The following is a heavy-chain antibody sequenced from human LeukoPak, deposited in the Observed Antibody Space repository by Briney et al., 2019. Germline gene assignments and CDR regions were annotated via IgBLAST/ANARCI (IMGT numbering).Heavy chain of an antibody. D-gene: IGHD5-12*01. V-gene: IGHV3-30*02. CDR3: ARGGHSGYDQYYFDY. CDR1: GFTFSTYD. J-gene: IGHJ4*02. Sequence: LSGGSLRLSCAASGFTFSTYDMDWVRQAPGKGLEWVAFIRYDGSNKYYADSVKGRFTISRDNSKNTIYLQMNSLRAEDTAVYYCARGGHSGYDQYYFDYWGQGTLVTVSS. CDR2: IRYDGSNK.